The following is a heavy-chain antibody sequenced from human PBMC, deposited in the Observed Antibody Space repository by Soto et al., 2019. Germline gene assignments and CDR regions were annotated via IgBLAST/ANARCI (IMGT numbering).Heavy chain of an antibody. J-gene: IGHJ6*02. CDR1: GFTFSSYA. CDR2: ISGSGGST. D-gene: IGHD5-18*01. CDR3: AKHERFVDYSYGYQGPYYYNGRDV. Sequence: GGSLRLSCAASGFTFSSYAMSWVRQAPGKGLEWVSAISGSGGSTYYADSVKGRSTISRDNSKNTLYLQMNSLRAEDTAVYYCAKHERFVDYSYGYQGPYYYNGRDVWGQGTTVTVSS. V-gene: IGHV3-23*01.